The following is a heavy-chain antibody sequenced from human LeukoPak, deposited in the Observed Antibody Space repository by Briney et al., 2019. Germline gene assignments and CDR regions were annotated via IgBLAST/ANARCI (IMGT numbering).Heavy chain of an antibody. CDR1: GFTFSNYA. V-gene: IGHV3-23*01. Sequence: GGSLRLSCAASGFTFSNYAMSWVRQAPGKGLEWVSDISGSGGSPYYADSVKGRFTISRDNSKNTLYLQTNSLRVEDTAVYYCAKDRVGRASDFDYWGQGTLVTVSS. J-gene: IGHJ4*02. D-gene: IGHD1-26*01. CDR3: AKDRVGRASDFDY. CDR2: ISGSGGSP.